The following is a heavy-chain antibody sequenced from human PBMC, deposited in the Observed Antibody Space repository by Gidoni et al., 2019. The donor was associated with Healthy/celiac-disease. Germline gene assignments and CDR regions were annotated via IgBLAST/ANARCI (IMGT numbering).Heavy chain of an antibody. J-gene: IGHJ6*02. D-gene: IGHD3-22*01. CDR2: IYYSGST. CDR3: ARVPYYYGSSGYASWDYYYYGMDV. CDR1: GGSISRYY. V-gene: IGHV4-59*01. Sequence: QVQLQESGPGLVKPSETLSLTCTVSGGSISRYYWSWIRQPPGKGLEWIGYIYYSGSTNYNPSLKSRVTISVDTSKNQFSLKLSSVTAADTAVYYCARVPYYYGSSGYASWDYYYYGMDVWGQGTTVTVSS.